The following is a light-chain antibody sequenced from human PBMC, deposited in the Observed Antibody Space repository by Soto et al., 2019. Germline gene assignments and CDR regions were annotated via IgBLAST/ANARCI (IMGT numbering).Light chain of an antibody. V-gene: IGKV3-20*01. Sequence: EIVLTQSPGTLSLSPGERATLSCRASQSVSATYFAWYQQKPGQSPRLLIYGASSRATGIPDRFSGSGSGTDFTPTITSLEPEDFAVYYCQHYGTSPFAFGPGTKLDLK. CDR1: QSVSATY. CDR3: QHYGTSPFA. CDR2: GAS. J-gene: IGKJ3*01.